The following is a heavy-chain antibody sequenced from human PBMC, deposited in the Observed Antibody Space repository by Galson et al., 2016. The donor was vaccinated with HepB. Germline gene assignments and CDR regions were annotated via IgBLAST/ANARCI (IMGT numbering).Heavy chain of an antibody. Sequence: SLRLSCAASPFTFSSQAMYWVRQAPGKGLEWVAVISYDESNKYCTDSVKGRFTISRDSSKDTLYLQMHSLTFEDTAVYYCAASPAATYAPEGYALDFWGQGTTVTVSS. J-gene: IGHJ3*01. CDR1: PFTFSSQA. V-gene: IGHV3-30-3*01. D-gene: IGHD6-25*01. CDR3: AASPAATYAPEGYALDF. CDR2: ISYDESNK.